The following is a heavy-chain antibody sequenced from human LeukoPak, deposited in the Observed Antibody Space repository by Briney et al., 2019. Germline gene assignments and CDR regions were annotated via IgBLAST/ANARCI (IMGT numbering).Heavy chain of an antibody. CDR2: ITISGDNT. Sequence: GGSLRLSCAASGFTFSSYGMHWVRQAPRKGLEWVSSITISGDNTHYADSVKGRFTISRDNSKNTVYLQMNSLRAEDTAVYYCAREVRPNDYWGQGTLVTVSS. CDR1: GFTFSSYG. D-gene: IGHD6-25*01. V-gene: IGHV3-23*01. CDR3: AREVRPNDY. J-gene: IGHJ4*02.